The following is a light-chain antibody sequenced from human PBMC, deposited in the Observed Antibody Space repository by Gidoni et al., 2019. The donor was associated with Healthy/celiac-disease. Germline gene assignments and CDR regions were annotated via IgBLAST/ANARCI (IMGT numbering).Light chain of an antibody. Sequence: DIQMTQSPSSLSASIGDRVTITCRASQRINTYLNWYQQKQGKAPKLLIYAASSLQSGVPSRFSGSGSGTDFTLTISSLQPEDFATYYCQQSFSTPGTFGHXTKVEIK. J-gene: IGKJ1*01. V-gene: IGKV1-39*01. CDR3: QQSFSTPGT. CDR1: QRINTY. CDR2: AAS.